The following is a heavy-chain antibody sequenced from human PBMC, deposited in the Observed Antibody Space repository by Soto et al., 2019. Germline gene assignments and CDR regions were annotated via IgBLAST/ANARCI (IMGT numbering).Heavy chain of an antibody. J-gene: IGHJ6*03. Sequence: QAHLVQSGAEVKKPGASVKVSCKASGYSFSSYGIVWVRQAPGQGLEWMGWIRPYTGDTNSSQKFQGRVTMTTDTSTSTAYMELRSLRSDDTAVYFCARRAEDLYYYYMDVWGKGTTVTVSS. CDR2: IRPYTGDT. CDR3: ARRAEDLYYYYMDV. V-gene: IGHV1-18*01. CDR1: GYSFSSYG. D-gene: IGHD1-26*01.